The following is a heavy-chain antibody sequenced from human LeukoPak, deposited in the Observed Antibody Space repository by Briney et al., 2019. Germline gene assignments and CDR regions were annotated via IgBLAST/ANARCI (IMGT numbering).Heavy chain of an antibody. CDR1: GFTFSSYA. CDR2: ISGSGGST. CDR3: AKALSRGGWNYYFDY. D-gene: IGHD1-7*01. J-gene: IGHJ4*02. Sequence: GGSLRLSCAASGFTFSSYAMSWVRQAPGKGLEWVSAISGSGGSTYYADSVKGRFTISRDNSKNTLYLQMNSLRAEDTAVYYCAKALSRGGWNYYFDYWGQGTLVTVSS. V-gene: IGHV3-23*01.